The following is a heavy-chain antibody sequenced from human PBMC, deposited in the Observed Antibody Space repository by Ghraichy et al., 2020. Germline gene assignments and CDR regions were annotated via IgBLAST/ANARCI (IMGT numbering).Heavy chain of an antibody. CDR3: ARHRVPQEYYFAY. CDR2: INHSGST. Sequence: SQTLSLTCAVYGGSFSGYYWSWIRQPPGKGLEWIGEINHSGSTNYNPSLKSRVTISVDTSKNQFSLKLSSVTAAATAGYYCARHRVPQEYYFAYWGQGTLVTVSS. CDR1: GGSFSGYY. J-gene: IGHJ4*02. V-gene: IGHV4-34*01. D-gene: IGHD3-10*01.